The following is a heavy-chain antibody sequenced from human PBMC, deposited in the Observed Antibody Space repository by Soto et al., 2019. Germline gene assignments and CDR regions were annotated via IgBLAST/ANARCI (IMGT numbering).Heavy chain of an antibody. V-gene: IGHV1-2*02. Sequence: ASVKVSCKTSGGTFTGHYIHWVRQAPGQGLEWMGWINPNSGTTKYAQKFKGRVTLTRETSITTAYMELNSLKSDDTAVYYCARAGIAAAGSGEYGMDVWGQGTTVTVSS. D-gene: IGHD6-13*01. J-gene: IGHJ6*02. CDR1: GGTFTGHY. CDR3: ARAGIAAAGSGEYGMDV. CDR2: INPNSGTT.